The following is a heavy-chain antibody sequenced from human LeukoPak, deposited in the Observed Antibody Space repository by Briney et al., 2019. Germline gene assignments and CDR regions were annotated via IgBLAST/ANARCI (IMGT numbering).Heavy chain of an antibody. CDR3: ARVFGYSYYFYY. J-gene: IGHJ4*02. Sequence: PSETLSLTCTVSGGSISSYYWSWIRQPPGKGLEWIGYIYYSGSTNYNPSLKSRVTLSVDTSKNQFSLKLSSVTAADTAVYYCARVFGYSYYFYYWGQGTLVTVSS. CDR2: IYYSGST. CDR1: GGSISSYY. D-gene: IGHD3-22*01. V-gene: IGHV4-59*01.